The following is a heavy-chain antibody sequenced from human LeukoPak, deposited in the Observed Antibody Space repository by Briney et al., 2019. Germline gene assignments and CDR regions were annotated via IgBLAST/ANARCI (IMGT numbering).Heavy chain of an antibody. V-gene: IGHV4-61*02. CDR3: ARDKATDFWSGYASYDAFDI. D-gene: IGHD3-3*01. J-gene: IGHJ3*02. CDR1: GGSISSGSYY. Sequence: SQTLSLTCTVSGGSISSGSYYWSWIRQPAGKGLEWIGRIYTGGSTNYNPSLKSRVTISVDTSKNQFSLKLSSVTAADTAVYYCARDKATDFWSGYASYDAFDIWGQGTMVTVSS. CDR2: IYTGGST.